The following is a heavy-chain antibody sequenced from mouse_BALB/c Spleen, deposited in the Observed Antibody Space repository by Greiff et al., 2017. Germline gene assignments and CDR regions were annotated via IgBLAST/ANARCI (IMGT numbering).Heavy chain of an antibody. CDR3: ARMDGSSYSWFAY. J-gene: IGHJ3*01. CDR2: ISSGGGST. Sequence: EVQLVESGGGLVKPGGSLKLSCAASGFAFSSYDMSWVRQTPEKRLEWVAYISSGGGSTYYPDTVKGRFTISRDNAKNTLYLQMSSLKSEDTAMYYCARMDGSSYSWFAYWGQGTLVTVSA. D-gene: IGHD1-1*01. V-gene: IGHV5-12-1*01. CDR1: GFAFSSYD.